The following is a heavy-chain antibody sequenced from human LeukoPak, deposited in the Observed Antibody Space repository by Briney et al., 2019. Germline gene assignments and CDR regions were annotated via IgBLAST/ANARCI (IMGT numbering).Heavy chain of an antibody. CDR3: ARDLEGVCY. V-gene: IGHV1-2*02. CDR2: INPNSGGT. D-gene: IGHD3-10*01. CDR1: GYTFTSYG. J-gene: IGHJ4*02. Sequence: GASVKVSCKASGYTFTSYGISWVRQAPGQGLEWMGWINPNSGGTNYAQKFQGRVTMTRDTSISTAYMELSRLRSDDTAVYYCARDLEGVCYWGQGTLVTVSS.